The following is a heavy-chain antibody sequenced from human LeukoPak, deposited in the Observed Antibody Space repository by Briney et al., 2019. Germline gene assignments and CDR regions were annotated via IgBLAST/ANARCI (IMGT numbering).Heavy chain of an antibody. Sequence: PGESLKIFCKGSGYSFTSYWIGWVRQMPGKGLEWMGIIYPGDSDTGYSPSFQGQVTISADKSISTAYLQWSSLKASDTAMYYCARRANYDFWSGYAFDIWGQGTMVTVSS. D-gene: IGHD3-3*01. CDR1: GYSFTSYW. CDR2: IYPGDSDT. V-gene: IGHV5-51*01. J-gene: IGHJ3*02. CDR3: ARRANYDFWSGYAFDI.